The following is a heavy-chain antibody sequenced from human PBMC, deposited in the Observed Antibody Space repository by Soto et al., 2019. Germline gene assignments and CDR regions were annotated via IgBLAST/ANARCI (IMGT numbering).Heavy chain of an antibody. Sequence: SETLSLTCAVYGGSFSGYYWSLIRQPPGKGLEWIGEINHSGSTNYNPSLKSRVTISVDTSKNQFSLKLSSVTAADTAVYYCARGVRSRYFDYWGQGTLVTVSS. CDR3: ARGVRSRYFDY. CDR2: INHSGST. V-gene: IGHV4-34*01. J-gene: IGHJ4*02. CDR1: GGSFSGYY.